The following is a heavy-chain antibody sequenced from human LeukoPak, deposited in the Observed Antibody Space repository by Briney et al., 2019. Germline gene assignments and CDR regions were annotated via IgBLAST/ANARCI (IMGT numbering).Heavy chain of an antibody. CDR3: TTGTQKKYYDFWSGYSGDAFDI. V-gene: IGHV3-15*01. J-gene: IGHJ3*02. CDR2: IKSKTDGGTT. Sequence: GGSLRLSCAASGFTFSNAWMSWVRQAPGKGLEWVGRIKSKTDGGTTDYAAPVKGRFTISRDDSKNTLYLQMNSLKTEDTAVYYCTTGTQKKYYDFWSGYSGDAFDIWGQGTMVTVSS. D-gene: IGHD3-3*01. CDR1: GFTFSNAW.